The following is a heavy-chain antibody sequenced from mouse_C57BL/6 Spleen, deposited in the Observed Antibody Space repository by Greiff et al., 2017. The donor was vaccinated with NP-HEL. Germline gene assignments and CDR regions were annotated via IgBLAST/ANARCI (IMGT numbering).Heavy chain of an antibody. J-gene: IGHJ4*01. V-gene: IGHV1-9*01. Sequence: QVQLKESGAELMKPGASVKLSCKATGYTFTGYWIEWVKQRPGHGLEWIGEILPGSGSTNYNEKFKGKATFTADTSSNTAYMQLSSLTTEDSAIYYCARRWLLRGYAMDYWGQGTSVTVSS. CDR1: GYTFTGYW. CDR3: ARRWLLRGYAMDY. D-gene: IGHD2-3*01. CDR2: ILPGSGST.